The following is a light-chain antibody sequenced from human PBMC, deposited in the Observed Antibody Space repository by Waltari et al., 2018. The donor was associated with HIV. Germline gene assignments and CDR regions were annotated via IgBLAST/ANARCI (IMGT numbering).Light chain of an antibody. CDR3: AAWDDSLSGWV. V-gene: IGLV1-47*01. J-gene: IGLJ3*02. CDR2: RNN. Sequence: QSVLTQPPSASGTPGQRVTISCSGSSSNIGTNYVYWYHQLPGTAPKILIYRNNQRPSGVPDRFSDSKSGTSASLAISGLRSEDEADYYCAAWDDSLSGWVFGGGTKLTVL. CDR1: SSNIGTNY.